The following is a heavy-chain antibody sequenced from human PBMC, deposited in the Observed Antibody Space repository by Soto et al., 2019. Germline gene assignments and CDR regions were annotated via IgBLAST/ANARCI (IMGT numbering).Heavy chain of an antibody. CDR2: IYYSGST. D-gene: IGHD6-19*01. CDR1: GGSLSSYY. CDR3: ARLGYSSGWYVAPFDY. V-gene: IGHV4-59*08. Sequence: QVQLQESGPGLVKPSETLSLTCTVSGGSLSSYYWSWLRPPPGQGLEWIGYIYYSGSTNYNPSLKSRVTRAVDTSKNQFSLKLSSVTAADTAVYYCARLGYSSGWYVAPFDYWGQGTLVTVSS. J-gene: IGHJ4*02.